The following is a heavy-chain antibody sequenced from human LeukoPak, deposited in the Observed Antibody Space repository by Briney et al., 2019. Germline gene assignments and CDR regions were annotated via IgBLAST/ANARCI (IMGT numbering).Heavy chain of an antibody. D-gene: IGHD3-10*01. J-gene: IGHJ4*02. V-gene: IGHV3-23*01. CDR2: IRGSGGST. CDR3: ARVLLGLYGSGSYADY. CDR1: GFTFSSYA. Sequence: GGSLRLSCAASGFTFSSYAMSWVRQAPGKGLEWVSAIRGSGGSTYYADSVKGRFTISRDNSKNTLYLQMNSLRAEDTAVYYCARVLLGLYGSGSYADYWGQGTLVTVSS.